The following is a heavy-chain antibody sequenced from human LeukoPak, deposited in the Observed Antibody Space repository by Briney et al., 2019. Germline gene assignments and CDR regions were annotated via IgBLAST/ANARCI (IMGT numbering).Heavy chain of an antibody. Sequence: GGSLRLSCAASGFTFSSYIMHWVRQAPGKGLEWVAVISYDGSNKYYADSVKGRFTISRDNAKNSLYLQMNSLRAEDTAVYYCAREVGYCSSTSCRYYYYYGMDVWGQGTTVTVSS. CDR1: GFTFSSYI. D-gene: IGHD2-2*01. CDR2: ISYDGSNK. J-gene: IGHJ6*02. V-gene: IGHV3-30*04. CDR3: AREVGYCSSTSCRYYYYYGMDV.